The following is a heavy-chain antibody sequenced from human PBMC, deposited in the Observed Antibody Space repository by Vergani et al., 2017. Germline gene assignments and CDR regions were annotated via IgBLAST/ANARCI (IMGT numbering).Heavy chain of an antibody. D-gene: IGHD3-10*01. CDR1: GGTFSSYA. CDR3: ARAAPILSPGYGSGRDYYYGMDV. J-gene: IGHJ6*02. Sequence: QVQLVQSGAEVKKPGSSVKVSCKASGGTFSSYAISWVRQAPGQGLEWMGRIIPIFGTANYAQKFQGRVTITADESTSTAYMELSSLRSEDTAVYYCARAAPILSPGYGSGRDYYYGMDVWGQGTTVTVSS. V-gene: IGHV1-69*13. CDR2: IIPIFGTA.